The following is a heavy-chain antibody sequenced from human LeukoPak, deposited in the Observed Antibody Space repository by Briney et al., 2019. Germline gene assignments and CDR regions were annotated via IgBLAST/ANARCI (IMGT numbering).Heavy chain of an antibody. CDR3: ARVGYCSSTSCLDAFDI. D-gene: IGHD2-2*01. Sequence: SVKVSCKASGGTFSSYTISWVRQAPGQGLKWMGRIIPILGIANYAQKFQGRVTITADESTSTAYMELSSLRSEDTAVYYCARVGYCSSTSCLDAFDIWGQGTMVTVSS. J-gene: IGHJ3*02. CDR2: IIPILGIA. V-gene: IGHV1-69*02. CDR1: GGTFSSYT.